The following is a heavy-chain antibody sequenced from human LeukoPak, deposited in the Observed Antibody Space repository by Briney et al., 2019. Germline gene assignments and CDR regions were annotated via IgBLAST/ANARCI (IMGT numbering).Heavy chain of an antibody. CDR3: ARVAGTTSGPTLFWFDP. CDR1: GGSISSYY. CDR2: INYSGST. Sequence: SETLSLTCTVSGGSISSYYWNWIRQPPGKGLEWIGYINYSGSTNYNPSLKSRVTISVDTSKNQFSLKLSSVTAADTAVYYCARVAGTTSGPTLFWFDPWGQGTLVTVSS. V-gene: IGHV4-59*12. D-gene: IGHD1-1*01. J-gene: IGHJ5*02.